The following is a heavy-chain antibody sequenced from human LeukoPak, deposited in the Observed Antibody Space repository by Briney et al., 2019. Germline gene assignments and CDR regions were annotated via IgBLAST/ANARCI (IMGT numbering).Heavy chain of an antibody. Sequence: GGSLRLSCVASGFTFSNAWINWVRQAPGKGLEWVGRIKSKTDGATVDYAAPVRGRFTISRDDSKNTLYLQMNSLKTEDTAVYHCTTSFLVVAGYYFDYWGQGTLVTVSS. CDR1: GFTFSNAW. V-gene: IGHV3-15*07. D-gene: IGHD6-19*01. CDR2: IKSKTDGATV. CDR3: TTSFLVVAGYYFDY. J-gene: IGHJ4*02.